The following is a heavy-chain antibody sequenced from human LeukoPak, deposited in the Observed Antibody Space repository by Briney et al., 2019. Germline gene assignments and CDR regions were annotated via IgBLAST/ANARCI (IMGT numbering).Heavy chain of an antibody. CDR1: GGTFSSYA. V-gene: IGHV1-69*13. CDR2: IIPIFGTA. CDR3: ARELGDPTGTTVNIDY. D-gene: IGHD1-1*01. J-gene: IGHJ4*02. Sequence: GASVKVSCXASGGTFSSYAISWVRQAPGQGLEWMGGIIPIFGTANYAQKFQGRVTITADESTSTAYMELSSLRSEDTAVYYCARELGDPTGTTVNIDYWGQGTLVTVSS.